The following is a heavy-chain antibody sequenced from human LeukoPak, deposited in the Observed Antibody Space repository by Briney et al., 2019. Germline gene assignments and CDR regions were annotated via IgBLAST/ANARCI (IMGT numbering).Heavy chain of an antibody. CDR3: AKESGRGYSYGPDY. J-gene: IGHJ4*02. Sequence: TGGSLRLSCAASGFTFDDYAMHWVRQAPGKGLEWVSLISWDGGSTYYADSVEGRFTISRDNSKNSLYLQMNSLRAEDTALYYCAKESGRGYSYGPDYWGQGTLVTVSS. D-gene: IGHD5-18*01. CDR2: ISWDGGST. V-gene: IGHV3-43D*03. CDR1: GFTFDDYA.